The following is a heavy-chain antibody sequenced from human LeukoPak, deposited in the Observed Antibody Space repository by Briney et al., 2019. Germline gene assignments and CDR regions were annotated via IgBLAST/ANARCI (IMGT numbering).Heavy chain of an antibody. D-gene: IGHD6-13*01. CDR1: GGSFSGYY. CDR2: INHSGST. J-gene: IGHJ4*02. Sequence: SETLSLTCAVYGGSFSGYYWSWIRQPPGKGLEWIGEINHSGSTNYNPSLKSRVTISVDTSKNQFSLKLSSVSAADTAVYYCARGYSTSWTYYFDYWGQGALVTVSS. CDR3: ARGYSTSWTYYFDY. V-gene: IGHV4-34*01.